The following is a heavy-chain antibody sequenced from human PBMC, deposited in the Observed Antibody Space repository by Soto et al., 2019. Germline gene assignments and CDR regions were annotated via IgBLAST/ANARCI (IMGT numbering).Heavy chain of an antibody. CDR2: ISWNSGSI. D-gene: IGHD6-19*01. J-gene: IGHJ4*02. CDR3: VKDIHEQWLVSHFEY. CDR1: GFTFESYA. Sequence: EVQLVESGGGSVQPGRSLRLSCVASGFTFESYAMHWVRQVPGMGLEWVSGISWNSGSIGYEDSVKGRFTISRDNAQKSLYLEMNSLRVEDTAFYYCVKDIHEQWLVSHFEYWGQGALVTVSS. V-gene: IGHV3-9*01.